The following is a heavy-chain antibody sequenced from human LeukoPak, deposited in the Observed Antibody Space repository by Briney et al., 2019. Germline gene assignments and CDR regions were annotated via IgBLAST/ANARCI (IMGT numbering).Heavy chain of an antibody. V-gene: IGHV3-21*01. D-gene: IGHD3-22*01. CDR3: ARVGGRDYYYDSSGYHFDY. J-gene: IGHJ4*02. CDR2: ISSSSSAYI. CDR1: GFTFSSYS. Sequence: GGSLRLSCAASGFTFSSYSMNWVRQAPGRGLEWVSSISSSSSAYIYYADSVKGRFTVSRDNAKNSLYLQMNSLRAEDTAVYYCARVGGRDYYYDSSGYHFDYWGQGTLVTVSS.